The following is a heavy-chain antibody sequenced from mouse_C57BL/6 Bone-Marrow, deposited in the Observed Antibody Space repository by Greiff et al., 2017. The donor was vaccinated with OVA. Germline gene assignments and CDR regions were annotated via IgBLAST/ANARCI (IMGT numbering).Heavy chain of an antibody. Sequence: QVQLQQPGAELVKPGASVKLSCEASGYTFTSYWMQWVKQRPGQGLEWIGEIDPSDSYTNYNQKFKGKATLTVDTSSSTAYMQLSSLTSEDSAVYYCARDDGYSFAYWGQGTLVTVSA. CDR1: GYTFTSYW. V-gene: IGHV1-50*01. CDR3: ARDDGYSFAY. D-gene: IGHD2-3*01. CDR2: IDPSDSYT. J-gene: IGHJ3*01.